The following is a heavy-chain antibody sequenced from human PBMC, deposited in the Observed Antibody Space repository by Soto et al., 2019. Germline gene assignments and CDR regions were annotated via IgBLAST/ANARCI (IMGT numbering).Heavy chain of an antibody. D-gene: IGHD2-15*01. V-gene: IGHV4-39*01. CDR3: ARQEGYCSVGSCYSAFDI. J-gene: IGHJ3*02. CDR1: GGSVSSSSYY. Sequence: PSEKLSLTCTVSGGSVSSSSYYWGWVRQPPGKGLEWIGSVYYSGSTYYNPSLESRVTISVDTSKNQFSLKLSSFTAADTAVYYCARQEGYCSVGSCYSAFDIRRQGTIVTVS. CDR2: VYYSGST.